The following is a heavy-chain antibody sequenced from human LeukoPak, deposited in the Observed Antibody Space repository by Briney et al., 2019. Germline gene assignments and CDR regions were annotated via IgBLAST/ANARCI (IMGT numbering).Heavy chain of an antibody. CDR1: GGSISSSSYY. Sequence: SETLSLTCTVSGGSISSSSYYWGWIRQPPGKGLEWIGSIYYSGSTYYNPSLKSRVTISVDTSKNQFSLKLSSVTAADTAVYYCARAQPYYYDSSGYPNWGQGTLVTVSS. V-gene: IGHV4-39*07. J-gene: IGHJ4*02. CDR2: IYYSGST. D-gene: IGHD3-22*01. CDR3: ARAQPYYYDSSGYPN.